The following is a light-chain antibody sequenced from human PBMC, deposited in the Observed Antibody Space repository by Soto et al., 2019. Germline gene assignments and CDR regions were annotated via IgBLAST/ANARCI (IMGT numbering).Light chain of an antibody. J-gene: IGKJ1*01. V-gene: IGKV3-20*01. CDR1: QSVSSSY. CDR2: GAS. Sequence: ESVLTQSPGAPSLSPGERATLSCRASQSVSSSYLAWYQQKPGQAPRLLIYGASSRATGIPDRFSGSGSGTDFTLTISRLEPEDFAVYYCQQYGSSPKTFGQGTKV. CDR3: QQYGSSPKT.